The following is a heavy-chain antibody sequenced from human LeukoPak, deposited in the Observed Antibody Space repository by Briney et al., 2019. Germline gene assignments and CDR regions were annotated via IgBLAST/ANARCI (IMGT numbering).Heavy chain of an antibody. J-gene: IGHJ4*02. V-gene: IGHV1-18*01. CDR3: ARDFRSAYGSGSYPIDY. D-gene: IGHD3-10*01. CDR1: GYTFTSYG. Sequence: GASVKVSCKASGYTFTSYGISWVRQASGQGLEWMGWISAYNGNTNYAQKLQGRVTMTTDTSTSTAYMELRSLRSDDTAVYYCARDFRSAYGSGSYPIDYWGQGTLVTVSS. CDR2: ISAYNGNT.